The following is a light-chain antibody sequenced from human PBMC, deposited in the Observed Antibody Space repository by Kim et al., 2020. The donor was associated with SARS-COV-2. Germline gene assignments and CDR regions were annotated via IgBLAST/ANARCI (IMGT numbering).Light chain of an antibody. CDR2: GKN. CDR3: NSRDSSGNPLRVV. J-gene: IGLJ2*01. V-gene: IGLV3-19*01. CDR1: SLRSYY. Sequence: GRKVQITCKGDSLRSYYASWYQQKPGQAPVLVIYGKNNRPSGIPDRFSGSSSGNTASLTITGAQAEDEADYYCNSRDSSGNPLRVVFGGGTQLTVL.